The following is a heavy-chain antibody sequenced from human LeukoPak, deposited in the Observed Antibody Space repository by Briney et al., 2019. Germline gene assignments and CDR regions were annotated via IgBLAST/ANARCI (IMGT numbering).Heavy chain of an antibody. D-gene: IGHD3-10*01. Sequence: SETLSLTCTVSGGSISSSSRYWGWLRQPPGKGLEWIASIFYSGSTYYNPSLENRVTISVDTSKNQFSLKLSSVTAADTAVYYCARGRLYLTMVRGVIIMAAYFDYWGQGTLVTVSS. J-gene: IGHJ4*02. V-gene: IGHV4-39*07. CDR2: IFYSGST. CDR3: ARGRLYLTMVRGVIIMAAYFDY. CDR1: GGSISSSSRY.